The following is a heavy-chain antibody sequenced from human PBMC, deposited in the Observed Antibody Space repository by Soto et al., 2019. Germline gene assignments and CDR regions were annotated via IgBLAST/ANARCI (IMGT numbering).Heavy chain of an antibody. D-gene: IGHD6-6*01. CDR2: INSDGSST. V-gene: IGHV3-74*01. Sequence: GGSLQLSSAASGFTFSSYWMHWVRQAPGKGLVWVSRINSDGSSTSYADSVKGRFTISRDNAKNTLYLQMNSLRAEDTAVYYCARASSIAARHWFDPWGQGTLVTVSS. CDR3: ARASSIAARHWFDP. J-gene: IGHJ5*02. CDR1: GFTFSSYW.